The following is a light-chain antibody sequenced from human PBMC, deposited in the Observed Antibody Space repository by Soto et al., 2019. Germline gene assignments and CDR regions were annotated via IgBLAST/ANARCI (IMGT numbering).Light chain of an antibody. V-gene: IGKV1D-16*01. CDR2: AAS. Sequence: DIQMTHSPSSLSASVGDRVTITFRASQGISRYLGWYQQKPDKATKSLIAAASTLKSGAPSRFSGSGSGTDFTLTISRLQHEDFATYYCQQSNSYPFTFGQGTKLEMK. CDR1: QGISRY. J-gene: IGKJ2*01. CDR3: QQSNSYPFT.